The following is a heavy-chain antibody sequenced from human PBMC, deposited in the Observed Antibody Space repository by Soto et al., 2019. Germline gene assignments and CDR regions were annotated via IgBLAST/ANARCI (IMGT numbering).Heavy chain of an antibody. V-gene: IGHV4-34*01. J-gene: IGHJ4*02. CDR2: INHSGGT. Sequence: QVQLQQWGAGLLKPSETLSLTCAVYGGSFSGYYWSWIRQPPGKGLEWIGEINHSGGTNYNPSLKIRVPXSXDXTKNQFSLKLSSVTAADTAVYYCARTYSSSWSPFDYWGQGTLVTVSS. CDR3: ARTYSSSWSPFDY. D-gene: IGHD6-13*01. CDR1: GGSFSGYY.